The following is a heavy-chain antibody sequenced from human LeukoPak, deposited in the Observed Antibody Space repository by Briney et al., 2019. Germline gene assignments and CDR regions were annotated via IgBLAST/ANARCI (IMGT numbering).Heavy chain of an antibody. CDR1: GFAVNTNY. D-gene: IGHD3-22*01. V-gene: IGHV3-66*01. J-gene: IGHJ4*02. CDR2: IYSSGRT. CDR3: ARESNSGYYLSY. Sequence: GGSLRLSCAASGFAVNTNYMSWVRQAPGKGLEWVSVIYSSGRTYYADSVKGRFTISRDNSKNTVYLQMNSLRAEDTAVYYCARESNSGYYLSYWGQGTLVTVSS.